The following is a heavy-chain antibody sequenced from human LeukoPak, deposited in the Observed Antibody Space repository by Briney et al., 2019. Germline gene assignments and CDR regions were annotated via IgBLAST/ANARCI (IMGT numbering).Heavy chain of an antibody. V-gene: IGHV3-23*01. D-gene: IGHD2-2*01. CDR3: AIYQQYPTLGSDY. Sequence: GGSLRLSCSASGFSFSSFFMTWARQPPGKGLEWVSVISTSGDEIHYAESVKGGVTISRDNSKNTLSLQMNSLRADDTAMYYCAIYQQYPTLGSDYWGQGTLVTVSS. CDR1: GFSFSSFF. J-gene: IGHJ4*02. CDR2: ISTSGDEI.